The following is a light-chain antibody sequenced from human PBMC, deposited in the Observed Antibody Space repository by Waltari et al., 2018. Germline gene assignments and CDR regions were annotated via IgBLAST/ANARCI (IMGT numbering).Light chain of an antibody. CDR2: DVT. J-gene: IGLJ3*02. V-gene: IGLV2-11*01. CDR1: GSDVGDYNY. CDR3: CSYAGTWV. Sequence: QSALTQPRSVSGAPGQSVTISCTGAGSDVGDYNYVSWYQQHTVEAPKHVIYDVTRRPSGVPAPFSGSKSGNSASLPVSGLQAEDEADYYCCSYAGTWVFGGGTKLTVL.